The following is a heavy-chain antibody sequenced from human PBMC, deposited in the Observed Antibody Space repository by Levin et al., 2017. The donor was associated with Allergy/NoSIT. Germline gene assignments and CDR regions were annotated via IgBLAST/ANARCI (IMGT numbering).Heavy chain of an antibody. V-gene: IGHV4-34*01. CDR1: GGSFSGYY. D-gene: IGHD6-19*01. CDR2: INHSGST. CDR3: ARGQAGTGRAFDI. J-gene: IGHJ3*02. Sequence: SETLSLTCAVYGGSFSGYYWSWIRQPPGKGLEWIGEINHSGSTNYNPSLKSRVTISVDTSKNQFSLKLSPVTAADTAVYYCARGQAGTGRAFDIWGQGTMVTVSS.